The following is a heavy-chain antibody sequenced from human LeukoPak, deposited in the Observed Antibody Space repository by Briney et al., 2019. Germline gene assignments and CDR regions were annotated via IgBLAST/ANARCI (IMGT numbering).Heavy chain of an antibody. V-gene: IGHV3-21*01. D-gene: IGHD3-22*01. CDR1: GFTFSSYS. CDR3: ARDYYDSSGYYYAGLDY. CDR2: ISSSSSYI. J-gene: IGHJ4*02. Sequence: PGGSLRLSCAASGFTFSSYSMNWVRQAPGKGLEWVSSISSSSSYIYCADSVKGRFTISRDNAKNSLYLQMNSLRAEDTAVYYCARDYYDSSGYYYAGLDYWGQGTLVTVSS.